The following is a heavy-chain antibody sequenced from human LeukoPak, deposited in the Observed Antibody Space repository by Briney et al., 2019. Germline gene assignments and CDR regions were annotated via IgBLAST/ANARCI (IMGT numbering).Heavy chain of an antibody. J-gene: IGHJ5*02. CDR3: ARDAAQYYYDSSGYSPRFDP. CDR2: INSDGSST. V-gene: IGHV3-74*01. D-gene: IGHD3-22*01. Sequence: GGSLRLSCAASGFTFSSYWMHWVRQVPGKGLVWVSRINSDGSSTSYADSVKGRFTISRDNAKNTLYLQMNSLRAEDTAVYYCARDAAQYYYDSSGYSPRFDPWGQGTLVTVSS. CDR1: GFTFSSYW.